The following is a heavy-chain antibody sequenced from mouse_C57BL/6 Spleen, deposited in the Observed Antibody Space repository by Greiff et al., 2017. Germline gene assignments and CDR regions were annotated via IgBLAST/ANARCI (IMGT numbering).Heavy chain of an antibody. D-gene: IGHD1-1*01. CDR1: GYAFSSSW. V-gene: IGHV1-82*01. J-gene: IGHJ3*01. CDR2: IYPGDGDT. Sequence: QVQLQQSGPELVKPGASVQISCKASGYAFSSSWMHWVKQRPGKGLEWIGWIYPGDGDTNYNGKFKGKATLTADKSSSTAYMQLSSLTSEDSAVYFCARENYYGSSTWFAYWGQGTLVTVSA. CDR3: ARENYYGSSTWFAY.